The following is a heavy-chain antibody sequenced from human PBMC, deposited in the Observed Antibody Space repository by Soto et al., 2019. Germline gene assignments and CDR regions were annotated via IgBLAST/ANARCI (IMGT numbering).Heavy chain of an antibody. CDR2: IYYSGST. D-gene: IGHD3-3*02. J-gene: IGHJ4*02. V-gene: IGHV4-30-4*01. Sequence: SETLSLTCTVSGGSISSGDYYWSWIRQPPGKGLEWIGYIYYSGSTYYNPSLKSRVTISVDTSKNQFSLKLSSVTAADTAVYYCARAFTYTYYFDYWGQGTLVTV. CDR1: GGSISSGDYY. CDR3: ARAFTYTYYFDY.